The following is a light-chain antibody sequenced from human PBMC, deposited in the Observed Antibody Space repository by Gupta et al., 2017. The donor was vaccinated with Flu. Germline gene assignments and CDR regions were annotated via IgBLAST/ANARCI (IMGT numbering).Light chain of an antibody. CDR3: GTWDSSLSGGV. Sequence: QSVLTQPPSVSAAPGQKVTISCSGSSSNIGNNYVSWYQQLPGTAPKLLIYDNNKRPSGIPDRFSGSRSDTSATLGITGLRTGDEADYYCGTWDSSLSGGVFGGGTKLTVL. CDR1: SSNIGNNY. V-gene: IGLV1-51*02. CDR2: DNN. J-gene: IGLJ3*02.